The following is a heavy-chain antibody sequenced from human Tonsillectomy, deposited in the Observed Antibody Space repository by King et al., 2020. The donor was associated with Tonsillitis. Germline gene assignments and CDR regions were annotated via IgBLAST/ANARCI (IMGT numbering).Heavy chain of an antibody. Sequence: VQLVESGGGLVKPGRSLRLSCTGSGFTFGDYAMSWFRQAPGKGLQWVGFTRCKVYGGTTEYAASVKGRFTISRDDSTSIAFLQMTSLKTEDTAVYYCTRGRAAVANYYYNGMDVWGQGTTVTVSS. CDR2: TRCKVYGGTT. J-gene: IGHJ6*02. CDR1: GFTFGDYA. CDR3: TRGRAAVANYYYNGMDV. V-gene: IGHV3-49*05. D-gene: IGHD6-19*01.